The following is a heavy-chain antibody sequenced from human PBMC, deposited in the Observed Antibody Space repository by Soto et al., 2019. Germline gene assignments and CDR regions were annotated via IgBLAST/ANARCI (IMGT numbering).Heavy chain of an antibody. CDR2: FFAAGVT. CDR1: GASISSSYSY. J-gene: IGHJ4*02. D-gene: IGHD1-20*01. V-gene: IGHV4-39*01. Sequence: SETLSLTCAVFGASISSSYSYWAWLRQSPGKGPEWRVSFFAAGVTRYNPSLQGQVTVSGDTSKSTSSLKRSGVTASDTAVYYCAPSQKRYNWNYFDIWGQGALVTVSS. CDR3: APSQKRYNWNYFDI.